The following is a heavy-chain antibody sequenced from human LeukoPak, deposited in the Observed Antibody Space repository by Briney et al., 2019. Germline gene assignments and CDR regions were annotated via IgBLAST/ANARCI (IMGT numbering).Heavy chain of an antibody. CDR2: ISDSGGTK. V-gene: IGHV3-11*01. J-gene: IGHJ5*02. CDR1: GFTFTDYY. CDR3: ARGAGPLFDP. Sequence: GGSLRLSCAASGFTFTDYYMSWIRQAPGKGLEWISYISDSGGTKHYADSVKGRFTISRDNAKNSLYLQTSSLRAEDTAVYYCARGAGPLFDPWGQGTLVTVSS.